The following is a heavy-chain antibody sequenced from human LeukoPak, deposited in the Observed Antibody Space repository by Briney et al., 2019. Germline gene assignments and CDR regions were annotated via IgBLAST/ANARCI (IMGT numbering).Heavy chain of an antibody. Sequence: SETLSLTCTVSGGSISSYYWSWIRQPPGKGLEWIGYIYYSGSTNYNPSLKSRVTISVDTSKNQFSLKLSSVTAADTAVYYCARRRLFDPDILTGYSNDAFDIWGQGTMVTVSS. D-gene: IGHD3-9*01. CDR1: GGSISSYY. CDR2: IYYSGST. J-gene: IGHJ3*02. CDR3: ARRRLFDPDILTGYSNDAFDI. V-gene: IGHV4-59*01.